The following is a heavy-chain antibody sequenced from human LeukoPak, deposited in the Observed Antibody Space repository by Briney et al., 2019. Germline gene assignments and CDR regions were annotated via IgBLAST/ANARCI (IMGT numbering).Heavy chain of an antibody. CDR2: IYSGGTT. CDR1: GFTVSSNY. J-gene: IGHJ4*02. D-gene: IGHD2-15*01. CDR3: ARGRVVTPYCSGGSCYFPLVHFDY. Sequence: GGSLRLSCAASGFTVSSNYMSWVRQAPGKGLEWVSLIYSGGTTYYADSVKGRFTISRDNSKNTLYLQMNSLRAEDTAVYYCARGRVVTPYCSGGSCYFPLVHFDYWGQGTLVTVSS. V-gene: IGHV3-53*01.